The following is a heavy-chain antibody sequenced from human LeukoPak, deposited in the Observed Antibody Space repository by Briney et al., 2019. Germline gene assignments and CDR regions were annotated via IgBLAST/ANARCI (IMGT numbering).Heavy chain of an antibody. CDR3: ARAVHGYDNNYYYSYYMDV. CDR1: GGSISSSSYY. Sequence: SETLSLTCTVSGGSISSSSYYWGWIRQPPGKGLEWIGSIYYSGSTYYNPSLKSRVTISVDTSKNQFSLKLSSVTAADTAVYYCARAVHGYDNNYYYSYYMDVGGKGTTVTVSS. CDR2: IYYSGST. V-gene: IGHV4-39*07. D-gene: IGHD5-12*01. J-gene: IGHJ6*03.